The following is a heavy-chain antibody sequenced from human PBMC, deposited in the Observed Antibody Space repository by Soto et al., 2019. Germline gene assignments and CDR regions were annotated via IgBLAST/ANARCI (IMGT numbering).Heavy chain of an antibody. J-gene: IGHJ4*02. D-gene: IGHD2-15*01. CDR1: GFTFSSYS. CDR3: ARDLEDIVVVVAATGY. V-gene: IGHV3-48*01. CDR2: ISSSSSTI. Sequence: PGGSLRLSCAASGFTFSSYSMNWVRQAPGKGLEWVSYISSSSSTIYYADSVKGRFTISRDNAKNSLYLQMNSLRAEDTAVYYCARDLEDIVVVVAATGYWGQGTLVTSPQ.